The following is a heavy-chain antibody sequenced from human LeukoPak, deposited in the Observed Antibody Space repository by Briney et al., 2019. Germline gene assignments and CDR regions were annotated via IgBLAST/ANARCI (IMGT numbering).Heavy chain of an antibody. CDR1: GYTFTGYY. D-gene: IGHD3-3*01. V-gene: IGHV1-69*05. J-gene: IGHJ4*02. CDR2: IIPIFGTA. Sequence: GASVKVSCKASGYTFTGYYMHWVRQAPGQGLEWMGRIIPIFGTANYAQKFQGRVTITTDEYTSTAYMELSSLRSEDTAVYYCARDEGNYDFWSGYQNWGQGTLVTVSS. CDR3: ARDEGNYDFWSGYQN.